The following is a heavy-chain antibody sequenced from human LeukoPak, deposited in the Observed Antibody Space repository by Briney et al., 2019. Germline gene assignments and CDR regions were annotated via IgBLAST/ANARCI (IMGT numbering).Heavy chain of an antibody. D-gene: IGHD3-10*02. V-gene: IGHV3-23*01. J-gene: IGHJ6*04. Sequence: GGTLRLSCAASGFTFSSYGMSWVRQAPGKGLGWVSAISGSGGSTYYADSVKGRFTISRDNSKNTLYLQMNSLRAEDTAVYYCAELGITMIGGVWGKGTTVTISS. CDR1: GFTFSSYG. CDR2: ISGSGGST. CDR3: AELGITMIGGV.